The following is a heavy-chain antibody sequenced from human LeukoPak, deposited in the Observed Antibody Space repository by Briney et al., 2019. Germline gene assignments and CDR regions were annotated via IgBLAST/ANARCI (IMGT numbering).Heavy chain of an antibody. D-gene: IGHD4-23*01. CDR3: ARDRLRWPKIDY. J-gene: IGHJ4*02. Sequence: SETLSLTCTVSGYSFSSGYYWGWIRQPRGKGLEWTGSIYYSVTTYYNPSLKSRVTISVDTSKNQFSLKLNSVTAADTAVYYCARDRLRWPKIDYWGQGTLVTVSS. CDR1: GYSFSSGYY. V-gene: IGHV4-38-2*02. CDR2: IYYSVTT.